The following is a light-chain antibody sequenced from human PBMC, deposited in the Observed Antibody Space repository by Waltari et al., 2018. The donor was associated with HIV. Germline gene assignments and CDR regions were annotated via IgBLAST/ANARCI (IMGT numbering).Light chain of an antibody. CDR2: EVS. Sequence: QSALTPPRSVSGSPGQSVTISCTGTSRDVGGYNSVSWYQQHPGKAPKLLIYEVSKWPSGVPDRFSGSKSGNTASLTISGLRADDEADYYCCSYGGTYNVFGTGTKVTIL. V-gene: IGLV2-11*01. CDR1: SRDVGGYNS. CDR3: CSYGGTYNV. J-gene: IGLJ1*01.